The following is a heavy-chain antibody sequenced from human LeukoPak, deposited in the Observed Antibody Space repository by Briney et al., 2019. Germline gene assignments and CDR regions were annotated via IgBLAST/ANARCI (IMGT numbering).Heavy chain of an antibody. D-gene: IGHD1-26*01. CDR2: INPKTGDT. V-gene: IGHV1-2*02. J-gene: IGHJ4*02. CDR3: ARDLGYSGSYVGYYFDY. CDR1: GYIFTDYY. Sequence: GASVKVSCKASGYIFTDYYIHWMRLAPGQGLEWMGWINPKTGDTNYAQKFQGRVTMTRGTSISTAYMELSRLRSDDTAVYYCARDLGYSGSYVGYYFDYWGQGTLVTVSS.